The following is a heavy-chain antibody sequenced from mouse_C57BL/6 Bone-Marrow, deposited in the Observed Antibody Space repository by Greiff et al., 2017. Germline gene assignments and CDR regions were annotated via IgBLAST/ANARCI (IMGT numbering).Heavy chain of an antibody. CDR1: GYTFTSYG. CDR3: ARYSDYSN. CDR2: MYPRSGNN. V-gene: IGHV1-81*01. J-gene: IGHJ3*01. Sequence: VKVVESGAELARPGASVKLSCKASGYTFTSYGISWVKQRTGQGLEWIGEMYPRSGNNYYNEKFKGKATLTADKSSSTAYMELRSLTSEDSAVYFCARYSDYSNWGQGTLVTVSA. D-gene: IGHD2-13*01.